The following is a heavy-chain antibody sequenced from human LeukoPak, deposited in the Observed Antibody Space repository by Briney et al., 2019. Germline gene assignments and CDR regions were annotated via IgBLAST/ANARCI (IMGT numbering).Heavy chain of an antibody. V-gene: IGHV4-61*02. Sequence: SETLSLTCTVSGGSISSGSYYWSWIRQPAGKGLEWIGRIYTSGSTNYNPSLKSRVTISVDTSKNQFSLKLSSVTAADTAVYCCARDHGPRVDYWGQGTLVTVSS. CDR1: GGSISSGSYY. CDR2: IYTSGST. D-gene: IGHD4-17*01. J-gene: IGHJ4*02. CDR3: ARDHGPRVDY.